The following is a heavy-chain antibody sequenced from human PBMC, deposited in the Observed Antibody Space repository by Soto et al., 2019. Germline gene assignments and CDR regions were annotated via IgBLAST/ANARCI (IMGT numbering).Heavy chain of an antibody. CDR1: GGSLTSYP. Sequence: QMEQSGAEVRKPGSSVKVSCKPSGGSLTSYPMAWVRQAPGQGFEWMGGIIPIHGTTEYAQNFQGRGTITADESTDRAPLELTGLTSEDTDVYYCARGWRLVSWSQGTLVTVSS. CDR2: IIPIHGTT. V-gene: IGHV1-69*01. CDR3: ARGWRLVS. D-gene: IGHD6-25*01. J-gene: IGHJ4*02.